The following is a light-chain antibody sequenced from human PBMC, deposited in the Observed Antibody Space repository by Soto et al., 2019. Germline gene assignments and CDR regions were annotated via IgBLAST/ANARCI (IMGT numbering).Light chain of an antibody. CDR3: MQALQTPT. Sequence: DIVMNQSPLSLPGTAGEPASISCRSIQSLLHSNGYNYLDWYLQKPGQSPQLPIYLGSNRASGVPDRFSGSGSGTDFTLKIRRVEGEDVGVYYCMQALQTPTFGQGTKVDI. CDR2: LGS. CDR1: QSLLHSNGYNY. V-gene: IGKV2-28*01. J-gene: IGKJ1*01.